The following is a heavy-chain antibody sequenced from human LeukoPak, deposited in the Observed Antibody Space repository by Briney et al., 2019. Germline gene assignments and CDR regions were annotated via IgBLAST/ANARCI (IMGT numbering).Heavy chain of an antibody. Sequence: PGGPLRLSCAASGFTFSSYSMNWVRQAPGKGLEWVSSISSSSSYIYYADSVKGRFTISRDNAKNSLYLQMNSLRAEDTAVYYCARDRLSQLRYFDWLPHLDAFDIWGQGTMVTVSS. CDR1: GFTFSSYS. CDR3: ARDRLSQLRYFDWLPHLDAFDI. CDR2: ISSSSSYI. J-gene: IGHJ3*02. V-gene: IGHV3-21*01. D-gene: IGHD3-9*01.